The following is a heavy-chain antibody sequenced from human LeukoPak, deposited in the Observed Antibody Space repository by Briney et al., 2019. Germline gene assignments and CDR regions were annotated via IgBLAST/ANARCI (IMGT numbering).Heavy chain of an antibody. CDR3: AKDTYSSAWYYFDY. CDR1: GFTFSGYR. V-gene: IGHV3-23*01. CDR2: ISDSGDST. Sequence: GGSLRLSCAASGFTFSGYRMNWVRQAPGKGLEWVSDISDSGDSTDYADSVKGRFTISRDNSKNTLYLQMNSLRAEDTAVYYCAKDTYSSAWYYFDYWGQGTLVTVSS. J-gene: IGHJ4*02. D-gene: IGHD6-19*01.